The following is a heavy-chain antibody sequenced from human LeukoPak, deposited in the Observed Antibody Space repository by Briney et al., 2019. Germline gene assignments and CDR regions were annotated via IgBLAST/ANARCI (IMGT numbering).Heavy chain of an antibody. D-gene: IGHD3-22*01. J-gene: IGHJ4*02. CDR2: INHSGST. CDR3: AGTYYYDSSGYYYSPTFDY. CDR1: GGSISGYY. V-gene: IGHV4-34*01. Sequence: SETLSLTCTVSGGSISGYYWSWIRQPPGKGLEWIGEINHSGSTNYNPSLKSRATISVDTSKNQFSLKLSSVTAADTAVYYCAGTYYYDSSGYYYSPTFDYWGQGTLVTVSS.